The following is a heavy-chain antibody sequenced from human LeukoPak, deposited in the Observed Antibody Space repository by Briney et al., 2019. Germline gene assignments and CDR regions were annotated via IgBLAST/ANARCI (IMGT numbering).Heavy chain of an antibody. CDR2: IYTSGST. CDR3: ARVNPPGYYYGMDV. J-gene: IGHJ6*02. V-gene: IGHV4-4*07. CDR1: GGSISSYY. Sequence: SETLSLTCTVSGGSISSYYWSWIRQPAGKGLEWIGRIYTSGSTNYNPSLKSRVTISVDTSKNQFSLKLSSVTAADTAVYYCARVNPPGYYYGMDVWGQGTTVTVSS.